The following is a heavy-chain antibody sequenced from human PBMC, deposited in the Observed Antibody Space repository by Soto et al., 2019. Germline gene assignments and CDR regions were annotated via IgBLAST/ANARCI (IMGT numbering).Heavy chain of an antibody. CDR3: ARCPRYCSGGSCYPRYYYYMDV. CDR2: INHSGST. J-gene: IGHJ6*03. CDR1: DGYCSGYD. Sequence: PSETMSLTSTVYDGYCSGYDGSWIRQQPGKGLEWIGEINHSGSTNYNPSLKSRVTISVDTSKNQFSLKLSSVTAADTAVYYCARCPRYCSGGSCYPRYYYYMDVWGKGTTVTVSS. D-gene: IGHD2-15*01. V-gene: IGHV4-34*01.